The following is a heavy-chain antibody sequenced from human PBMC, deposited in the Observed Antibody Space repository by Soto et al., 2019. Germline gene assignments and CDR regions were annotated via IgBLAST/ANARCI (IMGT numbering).Heavy chain of an antibody. CDR3: ARGGRLRAAAGNVAYFQH. CDR2: IKQDGSEK. J-gene: IGHJ1*01. V-gene: IGHV3-7*01. D-gene: IGHD6-13*01. CDR1: GFTFSSYW. Sequence: GGSLRLSCAASGFTFSSYWMSWVRQAPGKGLEWVANIKQDGSEKYYVDSVKGRFTISRDNAKNSLYLQMNSLRAEDTAVYYCARGGRLRAAAGNVAYFQHWGQGTLVTVSS.